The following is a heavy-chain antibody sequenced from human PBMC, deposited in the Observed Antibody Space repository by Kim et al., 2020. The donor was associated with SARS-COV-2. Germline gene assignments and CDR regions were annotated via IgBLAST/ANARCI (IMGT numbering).Heavy chain of an antibody. CDR1: GFTFSSRW. CDR3: ARDAYPWYLDL. J-gene: IGHJ2*01. D-gene: IGHD2-2*01. CDR2: IKQDGSET. Sequence: GGSLRLSCAAAGFTFSSRWMTWVRQTPGEGLEWVANIKQDGSETSYDDSVKGRFTISRDSAKNSLYLQMNSLRAEDTAVYYCARDAYPWYLDLWGRGTLVIVSS. V-gene: IGHV3-7*01.